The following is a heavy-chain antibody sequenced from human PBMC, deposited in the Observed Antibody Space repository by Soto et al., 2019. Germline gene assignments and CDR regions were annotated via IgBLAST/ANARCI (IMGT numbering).Heavy chain of an antibody. J-gene: IGHJ4*02. V-gene: IGHV4-31*03. CDR3: ARDAPEVAPY. CDR2: INYRGTT. Sequence: PSETLSLTCTVSGCPIINGHTYLNWIRQHPEKGLEWMGYINYRGTTNYNPALKSRILISIDTSKNQFSLSLTSVTAADAAVYYCARDAPEVAPYWGQGTLVTVSS. CDR1: GCPIINGHTY. D-gene: IGHD2-15*01.